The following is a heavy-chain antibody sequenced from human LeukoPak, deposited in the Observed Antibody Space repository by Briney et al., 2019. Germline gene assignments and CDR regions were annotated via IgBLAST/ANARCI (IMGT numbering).Heavy chain of an antibody. Sequence: GGSLRLSCAASGFTFEASAMSWVRQAPGKGREGVAVITGGGESTYYADSVKGRFTISRDNSKKTLFLQVNSLRAEYTAVYVCGKNLRGQVLSGFYYWGQGIVVTVSS. J-gene: IGHJ4*02. V-gene: IGHV3-23*01. CDR3: GKNLRGQVLSGFYY. CDR1: GFTFEASA. D-gene: IGHD3-10*01. CDR2: ITGGGEST.